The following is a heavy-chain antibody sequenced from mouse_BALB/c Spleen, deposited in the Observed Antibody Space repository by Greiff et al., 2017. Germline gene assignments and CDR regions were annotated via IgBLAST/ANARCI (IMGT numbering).Heavy chain of an antibody. V-gene: IGHV5-17*02. CDR2: ISSGSSTI. CDR3: ARGDGNYAWFAY. J-gene: IGHJ3*01. CDR1: GFTFSSFG. D-gene: IGHD2-1*01. Sequence: EVMLVESGGGLVQPGGSRKLSCAASGFTFSSFGMHWVRQAPEKGLEWVAYISSGSSTIYYADTVKGRFTISRDNPKNTLFLQMTSLRSEDTAMYYCARGDGNYAWFAYWGQGTLVTVSA.